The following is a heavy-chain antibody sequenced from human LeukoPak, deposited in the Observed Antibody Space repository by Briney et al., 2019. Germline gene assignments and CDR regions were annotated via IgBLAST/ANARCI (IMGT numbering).Heavy chain of an antibody. Sequence: GASVKVSCKASGYTFTGYHMHWVRQAPGQGLEWMGWINPNSGGTNYAQKFQGRVTMTRDTSISTAYMVLSRLRSDDTAVYYCAVPGGAVAPHGGYWGQGTLVTVSS. V-gene: IGHV1-2*02. CDR2: INPNSGGT. CDR1: GYTFTGYH. J-gene: IGHJ4*02. D-gene: IGHD6-19*01. CDR3: AVPGGAVAPHGGY.